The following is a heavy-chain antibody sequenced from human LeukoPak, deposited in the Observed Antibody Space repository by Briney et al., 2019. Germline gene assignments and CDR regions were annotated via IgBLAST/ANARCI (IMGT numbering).Heavy chain of an antibody. Sequence: SETLSLTCAVYVGSFSGYYWSWIRQPPGKGLEWIGEINHSGSTNYNPSLKSRVTISVDTSKNQFSLKLSSVTAADTAVYYCARGRQKYTVTTVGYYFDYWGQGTLVTVSS. J-gene: IGHJ4*02. CDR3: ARGRQKYTVTTVGYYFDY. CDR1: VGSFSGYY. D-gene: IGHD4-11*01. V-gene: IGHV4-34*01. CDR2: INHSGST.